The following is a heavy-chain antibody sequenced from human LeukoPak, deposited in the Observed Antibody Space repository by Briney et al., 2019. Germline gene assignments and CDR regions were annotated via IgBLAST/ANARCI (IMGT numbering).Heavy chain of an antibody. D-gene: IGHD3-10*01. CDR1: GGTFSSYA. Sequence: GASVKVSCKASGGTFSSYAISWVRQAPGQGLEWMGWISPYNGDTDYAQKLQGRVTMTTDTSTSIAYMDLGSLRSDDTAVYYCARGARGSGSYYTYMNVWGKGTTVTISS. CDR2: ISPYNGDT. CDR3: ARGARGSGSYYTYMNV. J-gene: IGHJ6*03. V-gene: IGHV1-18*01.